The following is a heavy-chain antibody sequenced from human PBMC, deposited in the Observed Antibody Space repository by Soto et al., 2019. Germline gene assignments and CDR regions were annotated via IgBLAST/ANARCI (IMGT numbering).Heavy chain of an antibody. D-gene: IGHD4-4*01. CDR1: GGSISSSSYY. CDR3: ASPGASNYSPFYYYYGMDV. CDR2: IYYSGST. Sequence: PSETLSLTCPVSGGSISSSSYYWGWIRQPPGKGLEWIGSIYYSGSTYYNPSLKSRVTISVDTSKNQFSLKLSSVTAADTAVYYCASPGASNYSPFYYYYGMDVWGQGTTVTVSS. J-gene: IGHJ6*02. V-gene: IGHV4-39*01.